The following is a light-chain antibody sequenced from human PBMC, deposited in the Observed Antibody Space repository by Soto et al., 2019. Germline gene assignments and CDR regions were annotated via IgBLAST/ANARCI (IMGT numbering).Light chain of an antibody. J-gene: IGKJ1*01. CDR1: QSVNSW. CDR3: QQYNNWPQT. CDR2: KAS. Sequence: DIQMTQSPSTLSASVGDRVTITCRASQSVNSWVAWYQQKPGRAPKVLIHKASSLESGVPSRFSGSGSATEFTLTISSLQSEDFAVYYCQQYNNWPQTFGQGTKVDIK. V-gene: IGKV1-5*03.